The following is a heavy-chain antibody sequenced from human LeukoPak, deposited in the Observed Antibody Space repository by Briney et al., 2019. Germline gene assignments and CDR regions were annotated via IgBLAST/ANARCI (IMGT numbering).Heavy chain of an antibody. Sequence: PGGSLRLSCAASGFIFSNYWMDWVRQVPGKGLEWVANMKGAGSEIYYVDSVKGRFTISRDNAKNSLYLQMNNLRAEDTAIYYCARDLRWLLLDYWGQGTLVTVSS. J-gene: IGHJ4*02. CDR2: MKGAGSEI. V-gene: IGHV3-7*03. CDR1: GFIFSNYW. CDR3: ARDLRWLLLDY. D-gene: IGHD2-15*01.